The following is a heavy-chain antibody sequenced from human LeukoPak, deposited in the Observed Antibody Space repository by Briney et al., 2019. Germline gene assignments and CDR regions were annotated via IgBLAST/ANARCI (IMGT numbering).Heavy chain of an antibody. CDR1: GFTFSSYS. J-gene: IGHJ4*02. V-gene: IGHV3-21*01. CDR3: ASRYCSGGSCLVY. CDR2: ISSSSSYI. Sequence: GGSLRLSCAASGFTFSSYSMNWVRQAPGKGLEWVSSISSSSSYIYYADSVKGRFTISRDNAKNSLYLQMNSLRAEATAVYYCASRYCSGGSCLVYWGQGTLVTVSS. D-gene: IGHD2-15*01.